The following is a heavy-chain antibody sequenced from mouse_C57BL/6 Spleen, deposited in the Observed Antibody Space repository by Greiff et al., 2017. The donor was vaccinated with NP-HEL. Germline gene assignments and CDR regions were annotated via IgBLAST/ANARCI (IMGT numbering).Heavy chain of an antibody. V-gene: IGHV1-26*01. CDR1: GYTFTDYY. D-gene: IGHD2-2*01. CDR3: ARRYGYDEGYAMDY. J-gene: IGHJ4*01. Sequence: VQLQQSGPELVKPGASVKISCKASGYTFTDYYMNWVKQSHGKSLEWIGDINPNNGGTSYNQKFKGKATLTVDKSSSTAYMELRSLTSEDSAVYYCARRYGYDEGYAMDYWGQGTSVTVSS. CDR2: INPNNGGT.